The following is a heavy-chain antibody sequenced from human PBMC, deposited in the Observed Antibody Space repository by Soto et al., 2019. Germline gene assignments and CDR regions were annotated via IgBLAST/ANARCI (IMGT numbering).Heavy chain of an antibody. CDR1: GFTFSSYA. Sequence: PGGSLRLSCAASGFTFSSYAMSWVRQAPGKGPERVSAISGSGGSTYYADSVKGRFTISRDNSKNTLYLQMNSLRAEDTAVYYCAKGPRRYCSSTSCYVSGKSGYYYMDVWGKGTTVTVSS. J-gene: IGHJ6*03. CDR3: AKGPRRYCSSTSCYVSGKSGYYYMDV. V-gene: IGHV3-23*01. CDR2: ISGSGGST. D-gene: IGHD2-2*01.